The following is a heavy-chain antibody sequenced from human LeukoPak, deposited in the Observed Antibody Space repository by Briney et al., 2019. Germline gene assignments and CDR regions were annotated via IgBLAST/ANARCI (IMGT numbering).Heavy chain of an antibody. D-gene: IGHD4-23*01. CDR3: AREYGGNWDY. J-gene: IGHJ4*02. V-gene: IGHV4-4*07. CDR2: IYSSENT. CDR1: GDSISSYY. Sequence: PSETLSLTCSVSGDSISSYYWNWIRQPAGKGLEWIGRIYSSENTNYNPSLKSRVTMSVDTSKNQFSLKLSSVTAADTAVYYCAREYGGNWDYWGQGTLVTVSS.